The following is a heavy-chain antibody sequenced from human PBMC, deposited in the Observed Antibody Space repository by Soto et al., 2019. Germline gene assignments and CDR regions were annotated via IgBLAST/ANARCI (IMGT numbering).Heavy chain of an antibody. V-gene: IGHV1-69*13. CDR3: ARDRIYCTNGVCYERTQDDY. CDR2: IIPIFGTA. D-gene: IGHD2-8*01. Sequence: SSVKVSCKASGGTFSSYAISWVQQAPGQGLEWMGGIIPIFGTANYAQKFQGRVTITADESTSTAYMELRSLRSDDTAVYYCARDRIYCTNGVCYERTQDDYWGQGTLVTVSS. J-gene: IGHJ4*02. CDR1: GGTFSSYA.